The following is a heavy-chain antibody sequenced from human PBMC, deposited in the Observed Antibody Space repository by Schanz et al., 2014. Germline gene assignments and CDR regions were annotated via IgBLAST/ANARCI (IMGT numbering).Heavy chain of an antibody. CDR3: ARQHLTTGYDFGNYYYYYPMDV. D-gene: IGHD5-12*01. CDR2: SRYSGST. Sequence: QVQLQESGPGLVKPSETLSLTCSVSGGSVSNYYWTWVRQPPGKGLEWIGFSRYSGSTNYNPSLQRRITIPLATPNHPSPRRVGSGTAADTAVYLCARQHLTTGYDFGNYYYYYPMDVWGQGTTVTVSS. V-gene: IGHV4-59*08. CDR1: GGSVSNYY. J-gene: IGHJ6*02.